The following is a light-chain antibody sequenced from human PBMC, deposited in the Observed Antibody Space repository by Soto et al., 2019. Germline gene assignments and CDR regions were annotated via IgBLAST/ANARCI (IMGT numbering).Light chain of an antibody. CDR3: CARADTSTVL. V-gene: IGLV2-23*01. Sequence: QSALTQPASVSGSPGQSIIISCTGTSRDVGNYNLFSWYQQYTDKAPKLIIYEGTKRPSGVSDRFSGSWSGNTASLTISGIQAEDEADYYCCARADTSTVLFGGGTKLTVL. CDR2: EGT. CDR1: SRDVGNYNL. J-gene: IGLJ2*01.